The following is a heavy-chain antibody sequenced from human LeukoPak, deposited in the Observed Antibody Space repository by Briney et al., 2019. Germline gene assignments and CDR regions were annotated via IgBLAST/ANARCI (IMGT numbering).Heavy chain of an antibody. V-gene: IGHV1-69*13. CDR1: GGTFSSYA. D-gene: IGHD3-3*01. CDR3: ARDSITIFGVVTPRRFYFDY. CDR2: IIPIFGTA. Sequence: SVKVSCKASGGTFSSYAISWVRQAPGQGLEWMGGIIPIFGTANYAQKFQGRVTITADESTSTAYMELSSLRSEDTAVYYCARDSITIFGVVTPRRFYFDYWGPGTLVTVSS. J-gene: IGHJ4*02.